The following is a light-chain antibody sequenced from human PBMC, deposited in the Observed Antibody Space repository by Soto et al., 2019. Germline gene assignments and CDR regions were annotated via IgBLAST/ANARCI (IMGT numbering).Light chain of an antibody. Sequence: DIQMTQSPSSLSASVGDRATITCRASQAISNSLAWYQQKPGQVPKLLIYAASTLQSGLPSRFSGSGSGTDFTLTISSLQHEDVASYYCQKYNRAPFAFGPGTKVDIK. CDR1: QAISNS. CDR2: AAS. CDR3: QKYNRAPFA. J-gene: IGKJ3*01. V-gene: IGKV1-27*01.